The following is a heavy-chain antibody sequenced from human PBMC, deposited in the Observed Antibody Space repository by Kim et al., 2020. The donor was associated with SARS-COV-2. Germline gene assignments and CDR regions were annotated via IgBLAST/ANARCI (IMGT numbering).Heavy chain of an antibody. Sequence: GGSLRLSCAASGFTFSTYWMSWVRQAPGKGLEWVANIKTDGSQRYYVDSVKGRFTISRDNAKNSLYLQMNSLRAEDTAVYYCARKGNYHDDWGQGTLVTVSS. CDR3: ARKGNYHDD. D-gene: IGHD2-2*01. CDR1: GFTFSTYW. CDR2: IKTDGSQR. J-gene: IGHJ4*02. V-gene: IGHV3-7*01.